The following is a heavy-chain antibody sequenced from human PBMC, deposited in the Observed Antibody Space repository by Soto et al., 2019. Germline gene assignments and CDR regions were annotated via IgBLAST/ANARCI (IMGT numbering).Heavy chain of an antibody. CDR2: ISCYGSNK. Sequence: PGGSLRLSCAASGFTFSSYGMHWVRQAPGKGLEWVAVISCYGSNKYYADSVKGRFTISRDNSKNTLYLQMNSLRAEDTAVYYWSKDSGGAHRHALNCCDYWGEGTLFNDSS. CDR3: SKDSGGAHRHALNCCDY. CDR1: GFTFSSYG. D-gene: IGHD6-25*01. V-gene: IGHV3-30*18. J-gene: IGHJ4*02.